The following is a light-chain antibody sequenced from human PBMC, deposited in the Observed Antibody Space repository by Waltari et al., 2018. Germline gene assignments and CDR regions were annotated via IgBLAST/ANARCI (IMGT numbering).Light chain of an antibody. Sequence: EIVMTQSPATLSVSPGASAPLHCRASQRVSSNLAWYQQKPGQAPRLLIYGASTRATGIPARFSGSGSGTEFTLTISSMQSEDFAVYYCQQYNNWPPYTFGQGTKLEIK. CDR2: GAS. CDR3: QQYNNWPPYT. J-gene: IGKJ2*01. CDR1: QRVSSN. V-gene: IGKV3-15*01.